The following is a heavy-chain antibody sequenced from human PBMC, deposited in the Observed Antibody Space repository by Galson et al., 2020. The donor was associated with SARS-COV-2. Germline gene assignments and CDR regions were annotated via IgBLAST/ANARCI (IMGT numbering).Heavy chain of an antibody. CDR1: GFTFSSYG. D-gene: IGHD3-10*01. CDR2: IWYDGSNK. V-gene: IGHV3-33*01. CDR3: AVDLPYGSGSEYDAFDI. Sequence: GESLKISCAASGFTFSSYGMHWVRQAPGKGLEWVAVIWYDGSNKYYADSVKGRFTISRDNSKNTLYLQMNSLRAEDTAVYYCAVDLPYGSGSEYDAFDIWGKGTMFTVAS. J-gene: IGHJ3*02.